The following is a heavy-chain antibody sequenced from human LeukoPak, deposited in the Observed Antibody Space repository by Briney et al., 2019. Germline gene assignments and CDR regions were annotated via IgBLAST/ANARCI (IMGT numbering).Heavy chain of an antibody. V-gene: IGHV3-23*01. Sequence: GGSLRLSCAASGFTFSSNAMNWVRQAPGKGLEWVSAIDSSGGGTYYADSVKGRFTISRDNSKNTLYLQMNSLRAEATAVYYCAKDVLGGDGSRSSYMRHWYFARGGHGWLVTVSS. CDR1: GFTFSSNA. J-gene: IGHJ2*01. CDR2: IDSSGGGT. D-gene: IGHD3-10*01. CDR3: AKDVLGGDGSRSSYMRHWYFAR.